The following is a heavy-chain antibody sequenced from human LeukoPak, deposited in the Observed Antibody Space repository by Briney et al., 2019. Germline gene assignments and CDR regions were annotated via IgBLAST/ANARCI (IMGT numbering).Heavy chain of an antibody. CDR3: AKGQNYYDSSGFSY. CDR2: ISGSGGST. J-gene: IGHJ4*02. V-gene: IGHV3-23*01. CDR1: GFTFSSYA. Sequence: GGSLRLSCAASGFTFSSYAMNWVRQAPGMGLEWVSAISGSGGSTYYADSVKGRFTIFRDNSKNTLHLQMNSLRAEDTAVYYCAKGQNYYDSSGFSYWGQGTLVTVSS. D-gene: IGHD3-22*01.